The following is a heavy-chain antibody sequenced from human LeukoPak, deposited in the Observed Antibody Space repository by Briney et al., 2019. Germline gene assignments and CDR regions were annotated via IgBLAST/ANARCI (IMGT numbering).Heavy chain of an antibody. D-gene: IGHD2-15*01. CDR2: IYPGDSDT. V-gene: IGHV5-51*01. Sequence: GESLKISCKGSGYSFTSYWIGWVRQMPGKGLEWMGIIYPGDSDTRYSPSFQGQVTISADKSISTAYLQWSSPKASDTAMYYCARPGYCSGGSCYGPDYFDYWGQGTLVTVSS. J-gene: IGHJ4*02. CDR3: ARPGYCSGGSCYGPDYFDY. CDR1: GYSFTSYW.